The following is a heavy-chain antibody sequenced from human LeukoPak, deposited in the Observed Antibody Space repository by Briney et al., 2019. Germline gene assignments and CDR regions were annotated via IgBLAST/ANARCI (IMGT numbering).Heavy chain of an antibody. V-gene: IGHV3-23*01. CDR1: GFTFHNNG. D-gene: IGHD3-22*01. J-gene: IGHJ3*02. Sequence: GGSLRLSCAASGFTFHNNGMSWVRQAPGKGLEWVSAISGSGGSTYYADSVKGRFTISRDNSKNTLYLQMNSLRAEDTAVYYCAKDADSSGYPDAFDIWGQGTMVTVSS. CDR2: ISGSGGST. CDR3: AKDADSSGYPDAFDI.